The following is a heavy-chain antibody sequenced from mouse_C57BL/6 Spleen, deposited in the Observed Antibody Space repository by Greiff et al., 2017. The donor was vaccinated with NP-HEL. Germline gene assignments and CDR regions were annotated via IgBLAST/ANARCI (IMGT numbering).Heavy chain of an antibody. D-gene: IGHD2-4*01. CDR1: GYTFTSYW. CDR2: INPSNGGT. V-gene: IGHV1-53*01. Sequence: QVQLQQPGTELVKPGASVKLSCKASGYTFTSYWMHWVKQGPGQGLEWIGNINPSNGGTNYNEKFKSKATLTVDKSSSTAYMQLSSLTSEDSAVYYCARDDYDEDWFAYWGQGTLVTVSA. CDR3: ARDDYDEDWFAY. J-gene: IGHJ3*01.